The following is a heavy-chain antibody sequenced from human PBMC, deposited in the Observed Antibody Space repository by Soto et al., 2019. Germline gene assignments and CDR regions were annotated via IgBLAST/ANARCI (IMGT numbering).Heavy chain of an antibody. CDR3: ARLVDDYVWGTVFDY. Sequence: SVKVSCKASGGTFSSYAISWVRQAPGQGLEWMGGIIPIFGTANYAQKFQGRVTITADESTSTAYMELSSLRSEDTAVYYCARLVDDYVWGTVFDYWGQGTLVTVSS. CDR2: IIPIFGTA. J-gene: IGHJ4*02. D-gene: IGHD3-16*01. CDR1: GGTFSSYA. V-gene: IGHV1-69*13.